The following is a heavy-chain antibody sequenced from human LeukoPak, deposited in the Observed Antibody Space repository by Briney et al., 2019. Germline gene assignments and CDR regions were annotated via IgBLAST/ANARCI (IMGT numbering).Heavy chain of an antibody. CDR2: IYYSGST. V-gene: IGHV4-59*08. J-gene: IGHJ4*02. D-gene: IGHD4-17*01. Sequence: SETLSLTSTVSGVSISNYYWSWIRQPPGKGLEWIGYIYYSGSTNYNPSLNSRVTISVDTSKNQFSLKLSSVTAADTAVYYCARHSILGGDYVNWGQGTLVTVSS. CDR1: GVSISNYY. CDR3: ARHSILGGDYVN.